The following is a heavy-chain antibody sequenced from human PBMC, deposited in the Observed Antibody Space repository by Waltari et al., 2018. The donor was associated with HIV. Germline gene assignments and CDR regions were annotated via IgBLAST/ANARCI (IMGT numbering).Heavy chain of an antibody. D-gene: IGHD6-19*01. CDR2: INTNTGIP. J-gene: IGHJ6*02. CDR1: GYTFTTYA. CDR3: AKGIAVSTTYYYSAMDV. Sequence: QVQLVQSGSELKKPGVSVKVSCKASGYTFTTYAMNWVRQAPGQGLEWMGWINTNTGIPTYAQGFSGRFVCSLDTSVSTAYLQISSLESEDTAVYFCAKGIAVSTTYYYSAMDVWGPGTTVAVSS. V-gene: IGHV7-4-1*02.